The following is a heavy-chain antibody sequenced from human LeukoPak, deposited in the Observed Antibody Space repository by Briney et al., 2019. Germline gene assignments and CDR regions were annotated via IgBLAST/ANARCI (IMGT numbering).Heavy chain of an antibody. J-gene: IGHJ6*02. CDR1: GYTFTSYD. CDR2: MNPNSGNT. CDR3: GRYLELELRIEYGMDV. V-gene: IGHV1-8*01. Sequence: ASVKVSCKASGYTFTSYDINWVRQATGQGLEWMGWMNPNSGNTGYAQKFQGRVTMTRNTSISTAYMELSSLRSEDTAVYDCGRYLELELRIEYGMDVWGQGTTVTVSS. D-gene: IGHD1-7*01.